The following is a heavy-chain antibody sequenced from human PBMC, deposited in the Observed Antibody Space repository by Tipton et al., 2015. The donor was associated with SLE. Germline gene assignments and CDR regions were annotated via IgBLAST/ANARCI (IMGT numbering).Heavy chain of an antibody. Sequence: TLSLTCTVSGGSITSSHYYWGWIRQPPGKGLEWIGSLYNSGTTYYHPSLKSRVTISLDTSKNQFSLKLSSVTAADTAVYYCARGPFWSGSWDYWGQGTLVTVSS. V-gene: IGHV4-39*07. CDR2: LYNSGTT. J-gene: IGHJ4*02. D-gene: IGHD3-3*01. CDR1: GGSITSSHYY. CDR3: ARGPFWSGSWDY.